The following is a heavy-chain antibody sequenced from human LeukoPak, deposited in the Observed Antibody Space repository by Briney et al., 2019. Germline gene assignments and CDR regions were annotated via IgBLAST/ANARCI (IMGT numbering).Heavy chain of an antibody. J-gene: IGHJ4*02. Sequence: GGSLRLSCVASGFTFSSHGMHWVRQAPGKGLEWMAYLHFDGTIKHYADSVKGRFTISRDNSRNTTYLQMNSLRPEDTAVYYCASGGFSSYFDYWGQGTLVTVSS. D-gene: IGHD3-16*01. CDR1: GFTFSSHG. CDR3: ASGGFSSYFDY. CDR2: LHFDGTIK. V-gene: IGHV3-30*02.